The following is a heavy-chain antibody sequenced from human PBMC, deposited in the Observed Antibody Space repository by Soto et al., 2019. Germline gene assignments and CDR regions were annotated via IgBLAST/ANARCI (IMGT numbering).Heavy chain of an antibody. Sequence: QVQLVQSGAEVKKPGASVKVSCKASGYTFTSYGISWVRQAPGQGLEWMGWISAYHGNTNYAQKLQGRGTSTPDTATSKAYLELRSLTSDDTAVYYCAGDVGLGDTGWFDPWGQGTLVTVSS. D-gene: IGHD2-21*02. J-gene: IGHJ5*02. CDR1: GYTFTSYG. CDR3: AGDVGLGDTGWFDP. V-gene: IGHV1-18*01. CDR2: ISAYHGNT.